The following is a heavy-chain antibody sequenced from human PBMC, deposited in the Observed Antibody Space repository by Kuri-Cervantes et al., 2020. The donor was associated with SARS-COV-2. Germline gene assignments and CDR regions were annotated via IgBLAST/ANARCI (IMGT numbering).Heavy chain of an antibody. Sequence: GESLKISCAASGFTFSSYGMHWVRQAPGKGLEWVAVIWYDGSNKYYADSVKGRLTISRDNSKNTLYLQMNSLRAEDTAVYYCARDPYYYDSTVLDVWGQGTTVTVSS. V-gene: IGHV3-33*08. CDR3: ARDPYYYDSTVLDV. D-gene: IGHD3-22*01. CDR2: IWYDGSNK. CDR1: GFTFSSYG. J-gene: IGHJ6*02.